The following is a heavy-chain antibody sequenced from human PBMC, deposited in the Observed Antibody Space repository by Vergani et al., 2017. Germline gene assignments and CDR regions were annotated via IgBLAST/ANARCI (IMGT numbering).Heavy chain of an antibody. Sequence: QVQLVESGGGVVQPGRSLRLSCAASGFTFSSYGMHWVRQAPGKGLEWVAVIWYDGSNKYYADSVKGRFTISRDNSKNTLYLQMNSLRAEDTAVYYCAKGAKNGILTADDIWGQGTMVTVSS. J-gene: IGHJ3*02. D-gene: IGHD3-9*01. CDR2: IWYDGSNK. V-gene: IGHV3-33*06. CDR3: AKGAKNGILTADDI. CDR1: GFTFSSYG.